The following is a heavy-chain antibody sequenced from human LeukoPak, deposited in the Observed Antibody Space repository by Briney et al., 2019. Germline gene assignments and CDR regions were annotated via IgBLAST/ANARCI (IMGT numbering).Heavy chain of an antibody. J-gene: IGHJ5*02. V-gene: IGHV1-69*04. D-gene: IGHD6-6*01. Sequence: SVKVSCKASGGTFSSYAISWVRQAPGQGLEWMGRIIPIFGIANYAQKFQGRVTITADKYTSTAYMELSSLRSEDTAVYYCARAVAARPFDPWGQGTLVTVSS. CDR1: GGTFSSYA. CDR2: IIPIFGIA. CDR3: ARAVAARPFDP.